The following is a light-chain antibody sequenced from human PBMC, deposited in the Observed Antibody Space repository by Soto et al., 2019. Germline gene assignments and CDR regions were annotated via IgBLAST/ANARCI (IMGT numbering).Light chain of an antibody. CDR3: CPYAVSYSSRVV. CDR2: DVS. V-gene: IGLV2-11*01. Sequence: QSALTQPSSVSGSPGQSVTISCTGTSSDVGGYNYVSWYQQHPGKAPKLMIYDVSKRPSGVPDRFSGSKSGNTASLTISGLQAEDESDYSRCPYAVSYSSRVVFGGGTKLTVL. CDR1: SSDVGGYNY. J-gene: IGLJ2*01.